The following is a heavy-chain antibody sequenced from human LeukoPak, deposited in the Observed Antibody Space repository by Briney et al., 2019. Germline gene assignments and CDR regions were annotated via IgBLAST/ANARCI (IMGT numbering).Heavy chain of an antibody. D-gene: IGHD3-22*01. CDR2: INHSGST. Sequence: SETLSLTCAVYGGSFSGYYWSWIRQPPGKGLEWIGEINHSGSTNYNPSLKSRVTISVDTSKNQFSLKLSSVSAADTAVYYCARGESSGYYPYWGQGTLVTVSS. CDR1: GGSFSGYY. CDR3: ARGESSGYYPY. J-gene: IGHJ4*02. V-gene: IGHV4-34*01.